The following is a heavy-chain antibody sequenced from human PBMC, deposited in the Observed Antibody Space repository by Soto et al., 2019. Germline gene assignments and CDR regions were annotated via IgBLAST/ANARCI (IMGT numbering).Heavy chain of an antibody. Sequence: EVQLVESGGGLVQPGGSLRISCAASGFTCSSYWMSLVRKAPGKGLEWVANIKKDGIEKYDVDSVKVRFTISRDNAKNSLSLKMNSLRAEDTAVYYCARDYPVVVVAAHDSWGQGTIFTVSS. CDR3: ARDYPVVVVAAHDS. CDR2: IKKDGIEK. V-gene: IGHV3-7*01. D-gene: IGHD2-15*01. CDR1: GFTCSSYW. J-gene: IGHJ4*02.